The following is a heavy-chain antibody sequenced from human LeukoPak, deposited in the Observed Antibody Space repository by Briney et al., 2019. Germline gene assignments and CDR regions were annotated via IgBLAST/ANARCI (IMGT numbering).Heavy chain of an antibody. CDR3: ARISSGYYSNYYYYYMDV. CDR1: GGSFSGYY. Sequence: PSETLSLTCAVYGGSFSGYYWSWIRQPPGKGLEWIGEINHSGSTNYNPSLKSRVTISVDTSKNQFSLKLSSVTAADTAVYYCARISSGYYSNYYYYYMDVWGKGTTVTISS. D-gene: IGHD3-22*01. J-gene: IGHJ6*03. V-gene: IGHV4-34*01. CDR2: INHSGST.